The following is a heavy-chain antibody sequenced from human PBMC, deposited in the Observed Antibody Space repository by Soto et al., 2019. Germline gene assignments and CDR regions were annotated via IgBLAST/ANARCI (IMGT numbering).Heavy chain of an antibody. CDR1: GFTFSNTW. CDR3: TTDASQYDFWSGVANDY. D-gene: IGHD3-3*01. CDR2: IKSKTDGGTT. V-gene: IGHV3-15*01. J-gene: IGHJ4*02. Sequence: PGGSLRLSCAASGFTFSNTWMSWVRQAPGKGLEWVGRIKSKTDGGTTDYAAPVKGRFTISRDDSKNTLYLQMNSLKTEDTAVYYCTTDASQYDFWSGVANDYWGQGTLVTVSS.